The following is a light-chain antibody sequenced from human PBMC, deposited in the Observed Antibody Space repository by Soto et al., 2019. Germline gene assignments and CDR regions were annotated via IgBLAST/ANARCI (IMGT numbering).Light chain of an antibody. CDR1: SSDVGGYNY. CDR3: SSYTSRSTLYV. J-gene: IGLJ1*01. V-gene: IGLV2-14*03. CDR2: DVS. Sequence: QSVLTQPASVSGSPGQSITISCTGISSDVGGYNYVSWYQQLPGKAPKLIIYDVSNRPSGVSNRFSASKSANAASLTISGLQAEDEADYYCSSYTSRSTLYVFGPGTKVTVL.